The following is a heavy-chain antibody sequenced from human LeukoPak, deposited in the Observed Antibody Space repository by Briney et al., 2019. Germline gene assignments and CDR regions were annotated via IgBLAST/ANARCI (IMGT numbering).Heavy chain of an antibody. CDR3: AKRDRPCSGDCSAPYYFDY. CDR1: GFTFSSYA. V-gene: IGHV3-23*01. CDR2: ISSSGRNT. Sequence: GGSLRLSCAASGFTFSSYAMSWVRQTPGKGLESVSSISSSGRNTYYADSVKGRFTISRDNSGNTLYLQVSSLRAEDTAVYYCAKRDRPCSGDCSAPYYFDYWGQGTLVTVSS. D-gene: IGHD2-21*02. J-gene: IGHJ4*02.